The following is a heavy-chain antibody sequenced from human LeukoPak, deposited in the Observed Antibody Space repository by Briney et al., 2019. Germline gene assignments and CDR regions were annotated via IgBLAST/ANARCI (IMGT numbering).Heavy chain of an antibody. CDR3: ARGNYDILSGYYWSPYFDY. CDR1: GGSISSYY. J-gene: IGHJ4*02. Sequence: PSETLSLTCTVSGGSISSYYWSWVRQPPRKGLEWIGYIYYSGSTNYNPSLKSRVTISVDTSTNQFSLKLSSVTAADTAVYYCARGNYDILSGYYWSPYFDYWGQGTLVTVSS. D-gene: IGHD3-9*01. V-gene: IGHV4-59*01. CDR2: IYYSGST.